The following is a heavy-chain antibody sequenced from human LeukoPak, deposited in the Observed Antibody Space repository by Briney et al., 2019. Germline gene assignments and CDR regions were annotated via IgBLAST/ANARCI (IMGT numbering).Heavy chain of an antibody. CDR2: IYYSGST. CDR3: ARRSYNYYDSSGYSYYFDY. J-gene: IGHJ4*02. Sequence: SETLSLTCTVSSGSISSSNYFWDWIRQPPGKRLEWIGGIYYSGSTKYNPSLKSRVTISVDTSKNQFSLKLSSVTAADTAVYYCARRSYNYYDSSGYSYYFDYWVQGTLVTVSS. CDR1: SGSISSSNYF. D-gene: IGHD3-22*01. V-gene: IGHV4-39*01.